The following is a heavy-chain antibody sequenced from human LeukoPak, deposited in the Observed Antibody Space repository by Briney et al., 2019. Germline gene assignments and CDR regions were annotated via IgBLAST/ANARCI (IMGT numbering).Heavy chain of an antibody. CDR1: GYTFTGYY. CDR3: ARVGHPTDIVAVPAARSDLGTFDY. J-gene: IGHJ4*02. CDR2: INPSSGGT. D-gene: IGHD2-2*01. V-gene: IGHV1-2*02. Sequence: ASVKVSCKASGYTFTGYYMHWVRQAPGQGLEWMGWINPSSGGTNYAQKFQGRVTMTRDTSISTAYMELSRLTSDDTAVYYCARVGHPTDIVAVPAARSDLGTFDYWGQGTLVTVSS.